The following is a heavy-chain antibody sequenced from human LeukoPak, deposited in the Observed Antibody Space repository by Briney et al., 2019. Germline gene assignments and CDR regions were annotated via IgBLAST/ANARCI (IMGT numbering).Heavy chain of an antibody. CDR2: IYHSGGT. CDR1: GYSISSGYY. V-gene: IGHV4-38-2*02. D-gene: IGHD1-7*01. CDR3: AREGGYGTYYFDY. Sequence: PSETLSLTCTVSGYSISSGYYWGWIRQPPGKGLEWIGSIYHSGGTYYNPSLKSRVTISVDTSKNQFSLKLSSVTAADTAVYYCAREGGYGTYYFDYWGQGTLVTVSS. J-gene: IGHJ4*02.